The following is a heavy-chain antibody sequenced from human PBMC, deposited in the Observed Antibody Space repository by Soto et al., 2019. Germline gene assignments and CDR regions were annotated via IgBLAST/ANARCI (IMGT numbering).Heavy chain of an antibody. D-gene: IGHD6-13*01. CDR1: GFTFSSYA. V-gene: IGHV3-23*01. CDR3: AKSSSVSSSWYFPLDY. CDR2: IGSGSVGST. Sequence: EVQLLESGGGLVQPGGSLRLSCAAYGFTFSSYAMTCVRHAPGQGVEWVSSIGSGSVGSTYYAHSVNRRFTISRDYYRNTLYLQMNSLRAEDTAVYYCAKSSSVSSSWYFPLDYWGQGTLVSVSS. J-gene: IGHJ4*02.